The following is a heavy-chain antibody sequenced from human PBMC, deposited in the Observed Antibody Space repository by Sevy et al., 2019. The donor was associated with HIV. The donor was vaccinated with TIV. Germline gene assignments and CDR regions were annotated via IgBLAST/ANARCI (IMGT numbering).Heavy chain of an antibody. CDR1: GFTFSNAW. CDR3: TTSQLRFLERLARPSYGMDV. CDR2: IKSKTDGGTT. D-gene: IGHD3-3*01. Sequence: GGSLRLSCAASGFTFSNAWMSWVRQAPGKGLEWVGRIKSKTDGGTTDYAAPVKGRFTISRDDSKNTLYLQMNSLKTEDTAVYYCTTSQLRFLERLARPSYGMDVWGQGTTVTVSS. J-gene: IGHJ6*02. V-gene: IGHV3-15*01.